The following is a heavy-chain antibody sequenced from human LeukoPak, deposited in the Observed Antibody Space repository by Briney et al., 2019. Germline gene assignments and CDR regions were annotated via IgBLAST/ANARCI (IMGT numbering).Heavy chain of an antibody. D-gene: IGHD6-13*01. J-gene: IGHJ4*02. Sequence: GGSLRLSCAASGFTFSSYSMNWVRQAPGKGLEWVSYISSSSSTIYYADSVKGRFTISRDNAKNSLYLQMNSLRAEDTAVYYCARDKGGQQLGAFDYWGQGTLVTVSS. CDR3: ARDKGGQQLGAFDY. V-gene: IGHV3-48*04. CDR1: GFTFSSYS. CDR2: ISSSSSTI.